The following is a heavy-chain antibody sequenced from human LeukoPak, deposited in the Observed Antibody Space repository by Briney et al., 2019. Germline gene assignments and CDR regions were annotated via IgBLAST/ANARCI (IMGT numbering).Heavy chain of an antibody. D-gene: IGHD3-16*01. V-gene: IGHV1-69*06. CDR1: GGTFSDCA. CDR2: IIPLFGTT. J-gene: IGHJ4*02. CDR3: ARGAFTPVITFGPFYFES. Sequence: SVKASCKMFGGTFSDCAITWLRQAPGQGLECVGRIIPLFGTTKSAQGFQDRVTLSADKSTNTAYMELTSLRSDDTAVYYCARGAFTPVITFGPFYFESWGQGTLITVSS.